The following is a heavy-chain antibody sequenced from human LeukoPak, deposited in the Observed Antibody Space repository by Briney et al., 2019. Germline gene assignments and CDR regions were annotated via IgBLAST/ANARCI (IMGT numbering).Heavy chain of an antibody. Sequence: GGSLRLSCAASGFTFSSYWISWVRQAPGKGLEWVANIKQDGSEKYYMDSVKGRFTISRDNTKNSLYLQMNSLRAEDTAVYYCARDRGYGDYESAFDIWGQGTMVTASS. V-gene: IGHV3-7*01. J-gene: IGHJ3*02. CDR1: GFTFSSYW. CDR3: ARDRGYGDYESAFDI. CDR2: IKQDGSEK. D-gene: IGHD4-17*01.